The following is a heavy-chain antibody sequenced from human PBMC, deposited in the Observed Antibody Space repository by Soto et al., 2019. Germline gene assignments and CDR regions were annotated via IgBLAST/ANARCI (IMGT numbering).Heavy chain of an antibody. D-gene: IGHD6-13*01. CDR3: ARHPERIAQIGWFDP. CDR1: GFTFSSYW. V-gene: IGHV3-74*01. J-gene: IGHJ5*02. CDR2: INSDGSST. Sequence: GGSLRLSCAASGFTFSSYWMHWVRQAPGKGLVWVSRINSDGSSTSYADSVRGRFTISRDNAKNTLYLQMNSLRAEDTAVYYCARHPERIAQIGWFDPWGQGTLVTVSS.